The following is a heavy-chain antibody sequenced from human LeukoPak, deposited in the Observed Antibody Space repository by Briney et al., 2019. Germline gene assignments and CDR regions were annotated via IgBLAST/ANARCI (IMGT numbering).Heavy chain of an antibody. CDR1: GFTFSRYG. CDR2: ISGSGGNT. Sequence: PGGSLRLSCAASGFTFSRYGMHWVRQAPGKGLEWVSTISGSGGNTYYADSVKGRFTISRDNSKNTLYLQMNSLRAEDTAVYYCAKERDRDFVGGAFDIWGQGTMVTVSS. D-gene: IGHD3-16*01. CDR3: AKERDRDFVGGAFDI. J-gene: IGHJ3*02. V-gene: IGHV3-23*01.